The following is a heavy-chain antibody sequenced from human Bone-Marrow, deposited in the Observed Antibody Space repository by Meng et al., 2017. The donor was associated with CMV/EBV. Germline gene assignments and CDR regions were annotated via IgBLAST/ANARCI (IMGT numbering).Heavy chain of an antibody. CDR2: ISGSGGRT. J-gene: IGHJ4*02. CDR3: TRGQFSGASF. V-gene: IGHV3-23*01. CDR1: GFRFIPDA. Sequence: LSCASSGFRFIPDAMVWVRQAPGKGLEWVSVISGSGGRTSYADSVRGRFTISRDNSKNMVFLQMSSLRVEDTAVYYCTRGQFSGASFWGQGTLVTVSS. D-gene: IGHD1-26*01.